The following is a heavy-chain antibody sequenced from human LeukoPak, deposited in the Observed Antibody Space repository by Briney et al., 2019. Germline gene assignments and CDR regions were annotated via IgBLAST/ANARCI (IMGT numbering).Heavy chain of an antibody. D-gene: IGHD2-8*01. V-gene: IGHV3-15*01. CDR2: IKSIPDGGTT. Sequence: TGGSLRLPCAASGFTFTDAWMSWVRQAPGKGLEWVGRIKSIPDGGTTDFSPPVKGRFTISRDDSKNTLYLQMNSLKTEDTAVYYCTTVGVRYWYFDLWGRGTLVTVSS. CDR3: TTVGVRYWYFDL. J-gene: IGHJ2*01. CDR1: GFTFTDAW.